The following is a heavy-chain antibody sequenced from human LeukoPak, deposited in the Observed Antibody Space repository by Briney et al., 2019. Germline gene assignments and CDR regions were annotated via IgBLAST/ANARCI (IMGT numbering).Heavy chain of an antibody. CDR1: GGSISSGGYR. D-gene: IGHD2-21*01. V-gene: IGHV4-31*11. CDR2: INYSGST. Sequence: TLSLTCAVSGGSISSGGYRWTWSRQYPGKGLEWIGYINYSGSTYYNPSLKSRVIISVDTSKNQFSLNLNSVTAADTAVYYCAREMDAHPRIVVWGQGTLVTVSS. J-gene: IGHJ1*01. CDR3: AREMDAHPRIVV.